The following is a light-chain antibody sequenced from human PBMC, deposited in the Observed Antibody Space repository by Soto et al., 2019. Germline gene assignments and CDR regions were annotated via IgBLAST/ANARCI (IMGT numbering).Light chain of an antibody. Sequence: QSALTQPASVSGSPGQSITISCTGTSSDIGTYNYVSWNQQHPGKAPKVIIYEVSNRPSGVSNRFSGSKSGNTASLTISGLHAEYEADYYCSSYTSSNTLVFGTGTKVTVL. J-gene: IGLJ1*01. CDR3: SSYTSSNTLV. V-gene: IGLV2-14*01. CDR2: EVS. CDR1: SSDIGTYNY.